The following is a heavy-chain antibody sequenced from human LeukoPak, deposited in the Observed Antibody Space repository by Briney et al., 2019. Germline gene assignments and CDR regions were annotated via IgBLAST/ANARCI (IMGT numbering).Heavy chain of an antibody. V-gene: IGHV1-18*01. D-gene: IGHD5-12*01. Sequence: GASVKVSCKASGYTFTSYGISWVRQAPGQGLEWMGWISAYNGNTNYAQKLQGRVTMTTDTSTSTAYMELRSLRSDDTAVYYCARGGSSGSALGDWFDPWGRGTLVTVSS. J-gene: IGHJ5*02. CDR1: GYTFTSYG. CDR2: ISAYNGNT. CDR3: ARGGSSGSALGDWFDP.